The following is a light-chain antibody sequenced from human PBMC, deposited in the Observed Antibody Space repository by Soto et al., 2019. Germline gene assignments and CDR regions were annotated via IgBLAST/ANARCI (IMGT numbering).Light chain of an antibody. CDR3: ATWDRSLSVGV. J-gene: IGLJ2*01. V-gene: IGLV1-51*01. CDR2: DND. Sequence: QSVLTQPPSVSAAPGQKVTISCSGSSSNIGTNYVFRYQQLPGTAPKLLIYDNDKRPSGIPDRFSGSKSGTSATLGITGLQTGDEADYYCATWDRSLSVGVFGGGTKLTVL. CDR1: SSNIGTNY.